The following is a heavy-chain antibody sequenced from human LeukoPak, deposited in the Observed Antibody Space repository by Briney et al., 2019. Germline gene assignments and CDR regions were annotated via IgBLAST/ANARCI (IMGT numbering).Heavy chain of an antibody. J-gene: IGHJ3*02. Sequence: GGSLRLSCAASGSTFSSYSMNWVRQAPGKGLEWVSSISSSSSYIYYADSVKGRFTISRDNAKNSLYLQMNSLRAEDTAVYYCARDITYYYDSSGQDAFDIWGQGTMVTVSS. CDR2: ISSSSSYI. D-gene: IGHD3-22*01. CDR1: GSTFSSYS. V-gene: IGHV3-21*01. CDR3: ARDITYYYDSSGQDAFDI.